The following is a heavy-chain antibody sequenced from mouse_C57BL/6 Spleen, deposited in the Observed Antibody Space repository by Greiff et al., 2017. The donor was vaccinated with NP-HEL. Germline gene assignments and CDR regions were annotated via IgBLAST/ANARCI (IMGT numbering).Heavy chain of an antibody. Sequence: EVQLQQSGPELVKPGASVKISCKASGYTFTDYYMNWVKQSHGKSLEWIGDINPNNGGTSYNQKFKGKATLTVDKSSSTAYMELRSLTSEVSAVYYCARSGDGYYLAWFAYWGQGTLVTVSA. V-gene: IGHV1-26*01. CDR1: GYTFTDYY. CDR2: INPNNGGT. J-gene: IGHJ3*01. CDR3: ARSGDGYYLAWFAY. D-gene: IGHD2-3*01.